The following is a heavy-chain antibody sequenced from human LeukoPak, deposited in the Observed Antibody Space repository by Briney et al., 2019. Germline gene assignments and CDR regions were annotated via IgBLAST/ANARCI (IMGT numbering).Heavy chain of an antibody. CDR1: GFTFSNYA. J-gene: IGHJ6*02. CDR2: IHNNGIT. CDR3: VRDRGIASTGGYGMDV. D-gene: IGHD6-13*01. Sequence: GGSLSLSCAASGFTFSNYAMSWVRQAPGTGLEWVSIIHNNGITHYAVSVKGRFTLSRDNSKNTLYLQMNSLRAEDTAVYYCVRDRGIASTGGYGMDVWGQGTTVTVSS. V-gene: IGHV3-53*01.